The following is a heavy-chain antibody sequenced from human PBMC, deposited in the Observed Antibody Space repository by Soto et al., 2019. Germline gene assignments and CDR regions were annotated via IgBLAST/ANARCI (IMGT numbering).Heavy chain of an antibody. J-gene: IGHJ6*02. CDR1: GFSFSTYG. V-gene: IGHV3-33*01. Sequence: GGSLRLSCAASGFSFSTYGIHWVRQAPGKGLEWVAVIWYDGSYKYYAASVKGRFTISRDNSKTFLQMNSLRDEDTAVYYCARDLYSNSIYYYGMDVWGQGTTVTVSS. CDR3: ARDLYSNSIYYYGMDV. CDR2: IWYDGSYK. D-gene: IGHD6-6*01.